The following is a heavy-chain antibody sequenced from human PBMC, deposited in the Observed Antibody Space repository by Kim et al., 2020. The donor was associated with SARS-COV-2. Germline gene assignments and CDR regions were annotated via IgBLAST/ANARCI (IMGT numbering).Heavy chain of an antibody. D-gene: IGHD2-8*02. J-gene: IGHJ2*01. CDR1: GYTFTSYG. CDR3: ARGAAVLEYWYFDL. CDR2: ISAYNGNT. V-gene: IGHV1-18*01. Sequence: ASVKVSCKASGYTFTSYGISWVRQAPGQGLEWMGWISAYNGNTNYAQNLQGRVTMTTDTSTSTAYMELRSLRSDDTAVYYCARGAAVLEYWYFDLWGRGTLVTVSS.